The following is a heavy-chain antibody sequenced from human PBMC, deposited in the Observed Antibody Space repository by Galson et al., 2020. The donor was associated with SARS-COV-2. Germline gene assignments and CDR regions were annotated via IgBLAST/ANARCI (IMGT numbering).Heavy chain of an antibody. CDR2: VKQDGSDR. V-gene: IGHV3-7*01. J-gene: IGHJ4*02. Sequence: PGGSLRLSCAASGFTFSTNWMSWVRQAPGKGLEWVANVKQDGSDRYYVDSVKGRFTISSDYAKNSVYLQMNSLRAEDTAVYYCARDQDGYNDFWGRGTLVSVSS. D-gene: IGHD5-12*01. CDR3: ARDQDGYNDF. CDR1: GFTFSTNW.